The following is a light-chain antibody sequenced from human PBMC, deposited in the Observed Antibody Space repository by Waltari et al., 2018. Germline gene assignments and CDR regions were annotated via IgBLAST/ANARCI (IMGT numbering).Light chain of an antibody. Sequence: EIVLTQSPGILSLSPGEGATLSCRASQSVGRSLAWYQQKPGQAPRLVISGASNRATGIPDRFSGSGSGTYFSLTSSRLEPEDFAVYYCQHYVRLPVTFGRGTKVEIK. CDR2: GAS. J-gene: IGKJ4*02. CDR1: QSVGRS. V-gene: IGKV3-20*01. CDR3: QHYVRLPVT.